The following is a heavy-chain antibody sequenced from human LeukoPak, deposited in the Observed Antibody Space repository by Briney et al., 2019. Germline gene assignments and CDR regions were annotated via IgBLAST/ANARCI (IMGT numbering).Heavy chain of an antibody. CDR3: ARYFDFWSGYPSFDY. D-gene: IGHD3-3*01. CDR1: GDSISSGGYC. CDR2: IYYSGIT. J-gene: IGHJ4*02. Sequence: TLSFTCDVSGDSISSGGYCWTWIRQLPGKGLEWIGYIYYSGITHYNPSLKSRVAISVDTSKNQFSLKLSSVTAADTAVYYCARYFDFWSGYPSFDYWGQGTLVTVSS. V-gene: IGHV4-30-2*05.